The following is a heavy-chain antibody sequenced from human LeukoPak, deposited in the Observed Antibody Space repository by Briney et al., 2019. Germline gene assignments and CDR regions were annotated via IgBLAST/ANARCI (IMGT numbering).Heavy chain of an antibody. CDR2: IIPIFGTA. V-gene: IGHV1-69*13. CDR1: GGTFSSYA. Sequence: GASVKVSCKASGGTFSSYAISWVRQAPGQGLEWMGGIIPIFGTANYAQKFQGRVTITADESTSTAYMELSSLRSEDTAVYYCAREGEPLGWNDAPSWFDPWGQGTLVTVSS. D-gene: IGHD1-1*01. J-gene: IGHJ5*02. CDR3: AREGEPLGWNDAPSWFDP.